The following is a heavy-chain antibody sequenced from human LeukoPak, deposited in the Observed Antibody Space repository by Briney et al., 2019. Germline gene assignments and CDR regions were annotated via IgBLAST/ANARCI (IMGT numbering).Heavy chain of an antibody. V-gene: IGHV3-23*01. CDR2: ISGSGGNT. CDR1: RFTFSSYA. Sequence: GRSLRLSLAASRFTFSSYAITGVRQAPGKGLEWVSAISGSGGNTYYADSVKGRFTISRDNSKNTLYLQMNSLRAEDTAVYYCAKGNGGNSGEYFYYGMDVWGQGTTVTVSS. CDR3: AKGNGGNSGEYFYYGMDV. J-gene: IGHJ6*02. D-gene: IGHD4-23*01.